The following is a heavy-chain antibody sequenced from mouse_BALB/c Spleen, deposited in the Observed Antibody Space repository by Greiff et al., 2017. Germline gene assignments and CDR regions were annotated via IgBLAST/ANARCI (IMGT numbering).Heavy chain of an antibody. V-gene: IGHV3-6*02. J-gene: IGHJ1*01. Sequence: EVQLQESGPGLVKPSQSLSLTCSVTGYSITSGYYWTWIRQFPGNKLEWMGYISYDGSNNYNPSLKNRISITRDTSKNQFFLKLNSVTTEDTATYYCVITTVVADWYFDVWGAGTTVTVSS. CDR3: VITTVVADWYFDV. CDR2: ISYDGSN. D-gene: IGHD1-1*01. CDR1: GYSITSGYY.